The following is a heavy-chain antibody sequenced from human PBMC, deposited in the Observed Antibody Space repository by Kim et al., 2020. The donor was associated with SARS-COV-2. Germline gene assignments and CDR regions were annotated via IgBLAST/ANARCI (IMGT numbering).Heavy chain of an antibody. Sequence: GGSLRLSCAASGFTFSSYDMHWVRQATGKGLEWVSAIGTAGDTYYPGSVKGRFTISRENAKNSLYLQMNSLRAGDTAVYYCARSYSRSWYGDYYYYYGMDVWGQGTTVTVSS. V-gene: IGHV3-13*04. CDR2: IGTAGDT. J-gene: IGHJ6*02. D-gene: IGHD6-13*01. CDR1: GFTFSSYD. CDR3: ARSYSRSWYGDYYYYYGMDV.